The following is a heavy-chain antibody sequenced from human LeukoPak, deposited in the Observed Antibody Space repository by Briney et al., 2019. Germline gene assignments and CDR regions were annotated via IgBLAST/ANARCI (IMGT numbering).Heavy chain of an antibody. Sequence: SETLSLTCTVSGGSISSSSYYRGWIRQPPGKGLEWIGSIYYSGSTYYNPSLKSRVTISVDTSKNQFSLKLSSVTAADTAVYYCVRGIYCSSTSCQVSGYMDVWGKGTTVTVSS. J-gene: IGHJ6*03. CDR3: VRGIYCSSTSCQVSGYMDV. D-gene: IGHD2-2*01. CDR1: GGSISSSSYY. CDR2: IYYSGST. V-gene: IGHV4-39*07.